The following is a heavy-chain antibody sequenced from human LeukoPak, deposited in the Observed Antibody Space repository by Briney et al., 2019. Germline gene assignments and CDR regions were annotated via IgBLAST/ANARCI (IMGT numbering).Heavy chain of an antibody. CDR1: GFTFSSYG. V-gene: IGHV3-23*01. Sequence: PGGSLRLSCAASGFTFSSYGMSWVRQAPGKGLEWVSAISGSGGSTYYADSVKGRFTISRDNSKNTLYPQMNSLRAEDTAVYYCAKDPRGPVVNAGWFDPWGQGTLVTVSS. D-gene: IGHD2-21*01. CDR3: AKDPRGPVVNAGWFDP. J-gene: IGHJ5*02. CDR2: ISGSGGST.